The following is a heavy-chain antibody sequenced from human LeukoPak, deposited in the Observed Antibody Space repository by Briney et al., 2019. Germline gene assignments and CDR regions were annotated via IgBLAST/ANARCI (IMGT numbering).Heavy chain of an antibody. Sequence: GGSLRLSCSASGFTFSGSAMHWVRQAPGKRLEYVSAISSGGDSAYYADSVRGRVTISRDNSKNTLYLQMSSLRPDDTAVYYCVRDLTWGQGTLVTVTS. J-gene: IGHJ4*02. CDR3: VRDLT. CDR2: ISSGGDSA. D-gene: IGHD4/OR15-4a*01. V-gene: IGHV3-64D*09. CDR1: GFTFSGSA.